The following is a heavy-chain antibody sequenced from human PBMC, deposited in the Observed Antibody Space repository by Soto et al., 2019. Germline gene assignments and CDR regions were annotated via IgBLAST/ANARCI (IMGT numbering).Heavy chain of an antibody. J-gene: IGHJ4*02. CDR1: GYIFTSND. V-gene: IGHV1-18*01. CDR2: IRVRNGDT. D-gene: IGHD3-10*01. Sequence: QVQFVQSGAEVKEPGDSVKVSCRASGYIFTSNDITWVRQAPGQGLEWMGWIRVRNGDTHYAPKFRGRVTVTRDTSTSTAYMELRSLRSDDTAVYYCARESRTWVDGVIGPGDYWGQGTLVTVSS. CDR3: ARESRTWVDGVIGPGDY.